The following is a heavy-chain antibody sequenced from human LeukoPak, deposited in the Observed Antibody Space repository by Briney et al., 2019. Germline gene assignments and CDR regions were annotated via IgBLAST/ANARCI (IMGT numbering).Heavy chain of an antibody. CDR2: IKQDGSEK. V-gene: IGHV3-7*01. CDR1: GFTFSNYW. Sequence: GGSLGLSCAASGFTFSNYWMTWVRQAPGKGLEWVANIKQDGSEKYFVDSVKGRFTISRDNGKSSVYLQLNSLRADDTAVYYCVRDTGGSGSYPDFWGQGTLVTVSS. D-gene: IGHD1-26*01. J-gene: IGHJ4*02. CDR3: VRDTGGSGSYPDF.